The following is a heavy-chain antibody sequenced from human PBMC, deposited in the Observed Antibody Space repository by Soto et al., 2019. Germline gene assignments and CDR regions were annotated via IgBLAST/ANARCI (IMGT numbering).Heavy chain of an antibody. Sequence: PGESLKISCKGSGYSFTSYWIGWVRQMPGKGLEWMGIIYPGDSDTRYSSSFQGQVTISADKSISAAYLQWSSLKASDTAMYYCARLPYSSSSHWFDPWGQGTLVTVSS. D-gene: IGHD6-6*01. CDR2: IYPGDSDT. CDR3: ARLPYSSSSHWFDP. CDR1: GYSFTSYW. J-gene: IGHJ5*02. V-gene: IGHV5-51*01.